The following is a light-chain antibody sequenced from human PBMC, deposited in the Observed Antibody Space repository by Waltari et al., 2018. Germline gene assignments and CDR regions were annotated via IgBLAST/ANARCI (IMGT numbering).Light chain of an antibody. CDR3: QQRTSGGGLT. V-gene: IGKV3-11*01. CDR1: QPVSRY. J-gene: IGKJ4*01. CDR2: DAS. Sequence: ELVLTQSPATLSLSPGEGATLSGRANQPVSRYLAWYQHKPGQAPRLVIYDASQSASGIPARCSGSGSGTDFTITISSLEPEDFAVYCCQQRTSGGGLTFGGGTKVEI.